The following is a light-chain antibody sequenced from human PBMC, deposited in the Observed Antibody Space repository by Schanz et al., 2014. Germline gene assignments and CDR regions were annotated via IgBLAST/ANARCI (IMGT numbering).Light chain of an antibody. CDR2: DVS. CDR3: SSYTSSITLA. Sequence: QSALTQPASVSGSPGQSITISCTGTSSDVGGYNFVSWYQQHPGKAPKVMIYDVSNRPSGVSNRFSGSKSGNTASLTISGLQAEDEADYYCSSYTSSITLAFGGGTKLTVL. V-gene: IGLV2-14*03. J-gene: IGLJ2*01. CDR1: SSDVGGYNF.